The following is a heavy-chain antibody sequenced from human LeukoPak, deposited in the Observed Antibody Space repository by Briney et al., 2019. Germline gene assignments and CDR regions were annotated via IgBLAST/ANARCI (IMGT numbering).Heavy chain of an antibody. CDR3: ARLRGGYCSRTSCYRVPIAAAGIDY. CDR2: ISSSGSTI. J-gene: IGHJ4*02. Sequence: LAGGSLRLSCAASGFTFSSYEMNWVRQAPGKGLEWVSYISSSGSTIYYADSVKGRFTISRDNAKNSLYLQMNSLRAEDTAVYYCARLRGGYCSRTSCYRVPIAAAGIDYWGQGTRVSVSS. V-gene: IGHV3-48*03. D-gene: IGHD2-2*01. CDR1: GFTFSSYE.